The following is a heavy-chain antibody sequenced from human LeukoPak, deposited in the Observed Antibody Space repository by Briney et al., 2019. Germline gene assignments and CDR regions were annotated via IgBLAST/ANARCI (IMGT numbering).Heavy chain of an antibody. CDR2: IYSGGTT. V-gene: IGHV4-4*07. Sequence: SETLSLTCTVSGGSIKNDYWTWIRQPAGKGLEWIGRIYSGGTTNYNPSLKSRVTMSVDTSKNQFSLKMSSVTAADTAVYYCTRDSGTTGEVKFDPWGQGTLVAVSS. J-gene: IGHJ5*02. D-gene: IGHD3-10*01. CDR1: GGSIKNDY. CDR3: TRDSGTTGEVKFDP.